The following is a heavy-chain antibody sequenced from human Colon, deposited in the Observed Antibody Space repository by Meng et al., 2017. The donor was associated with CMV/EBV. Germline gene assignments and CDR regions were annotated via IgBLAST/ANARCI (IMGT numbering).Heavy chain of an antibody. CDR1: GYTFTANQ. Sequence: QGQRGQSGTEVKKPGASVKGSSKTSGYTFTANQLHWVRQAPGQGLEWMGWIYPQDGGTYFAQKFQDRVTLTRDTSITTAYMELSGLTSDDTAIYYCVRESWYFDFWGEGTLVTVSS. CDR2: IYPQDGGT. CDR3: VRESWYFDF. V-gene: IGHV1-2*02. J-gene: IGHJ4*02. D-gene: IGHD6-13*01.